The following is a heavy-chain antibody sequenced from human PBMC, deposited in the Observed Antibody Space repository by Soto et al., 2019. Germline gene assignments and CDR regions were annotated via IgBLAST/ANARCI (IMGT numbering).Heavy chain of an antibody. CDR1: GFTFSSYA. Sequence: GGSLRLSCAASGFTFSSYAMSWVRQAPGKGLEWVSSISGSGGSTYYADSVKGRFTISRDNSKNTLYLQMNSLRAEDTAVYYCAKDPIGYYYYGMDVWGQGTTVTVSS. CDR2: ISGSGGST. CDR3: AKDPIGYYYYGMDV. J-gene: IGHJ6*02. V-gene: IGHV3-23*01.